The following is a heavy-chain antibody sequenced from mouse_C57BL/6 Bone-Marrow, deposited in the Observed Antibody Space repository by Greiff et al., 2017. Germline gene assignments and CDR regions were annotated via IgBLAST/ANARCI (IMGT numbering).Heavy chain of an antibody. J-gene: IGHJ3*01. CDR3: TTLPYYYGSSLAY. Sequence: VQLQQSGAELVRPGASVKLSCTASGFNIKDDYMHWVKQRPEQGLEWIGWIDPENGDTEYASKFQGKATITADTSSNTAYLQLSSLTSEDTAGYYCTTLPYYYGSSLAYGGQGTLVTVSA. CDR2: IDPENGDT. CDR1: GFNIKDDY. V-gene: IGHV14-4*01. D-gene: IGHD1-1*01.